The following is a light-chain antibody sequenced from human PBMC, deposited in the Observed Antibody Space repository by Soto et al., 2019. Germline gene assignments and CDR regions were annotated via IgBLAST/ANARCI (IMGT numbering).Light chain of an antibody. J-gene: IGLJ1*01. Sequence: QSVLTQPASVSGSPGQSITISYTGTSSDVGSHNLVSWYQQHPGKAPKLIIYEVNKRPSGVSNRFSGSKSGNTASLTIFGLQTEDEADYYCCSFAGSGTYVFGTGTKLTVL. CDR2: EVN. CDR1: SSDVGSHNL. CDR3: CSFAGSGTYV. V-gene: IGLV2-23*02.